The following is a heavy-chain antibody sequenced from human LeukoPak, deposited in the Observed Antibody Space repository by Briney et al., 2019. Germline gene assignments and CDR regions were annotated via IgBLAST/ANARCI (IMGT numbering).Heavy chain of an antibody. Sequence: ASVKVSCKASGYSSTNYGISWVRQAPGQGLEWMGWIHIYRGNTNYAQKFQGRVTMTTDTSTSTVYMEVRGLRSDDTAMYYCARDVGITVAESFDPWGQGTLVTVSS. J-gene: IGHJ5*02. V-gene: IGHV1-18*01. CDR3: ARDVGITVAESFDP. CDR1: GYSSTNYG. CDR2: IHIYRGNT. D-gene: IGHD6-13*01.